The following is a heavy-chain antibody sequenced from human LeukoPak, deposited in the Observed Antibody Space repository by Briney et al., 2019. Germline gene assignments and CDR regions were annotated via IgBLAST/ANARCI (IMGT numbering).Heavy chain of an antibody. V-gene: IGHV1-2*02. J-gene: IGHJ5*02. CDR1: GYTFTGYY. CDR2: INPNSGGT. D-gene: IGHD3-3*01. Sequence: ASVKVSCKASGYTFTGYYMHWVRQAPGQGLEWMGWINPNSGGTNYAQKFQGRVTMTRDTSISTAYMELSRLRSDDTAVYYCAKPRYDFWSGYTPDPWGQGTLVTVSS. CDR3: AKPRYDFWSGYTPDP.